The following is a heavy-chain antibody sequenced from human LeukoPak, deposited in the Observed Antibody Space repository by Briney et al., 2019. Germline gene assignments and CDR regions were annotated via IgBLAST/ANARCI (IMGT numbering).Heavy chain of an antibody. Sequence: KPSETLSLTCTVSGGSISSSSYYWGWIRQPPGKGLEWIGSIYYSGSTYYNPSLKSRVTISVDTSKNQFSLRLSSVTAADTAMYYCAKSGGYGLIDYWGQGTLVTVSS. CDR3: AKSGGYGLIDY. V-gene: IGHV4-39*01. J-gene: IGHJ4*02. D-gene: IGHD1-26*01. CDR2: IYYSGST. CDR1: GGSISSSSYY.